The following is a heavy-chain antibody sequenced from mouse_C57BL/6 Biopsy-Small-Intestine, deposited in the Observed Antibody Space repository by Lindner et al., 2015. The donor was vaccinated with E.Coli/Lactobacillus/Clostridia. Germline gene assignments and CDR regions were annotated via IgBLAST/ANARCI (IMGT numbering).Heavy chain of an antibody. J-gene: IGHJ4*01. CDR3: ANHYDGSYLYAMDY. D-gene: IGHD1-1*01. V-gene: IGHV1-42*01. CDR2: INPSTGGT. CDR1: GYSFTVYY. Sequence: VQLQESGPELVKPGASVKISCKASGYSFTVYYMHWVKQSPEKSLEWIGEINPSTGGTTYNQKFKAKATLTVDKSSSTAYMQLKSLTSEDSAVYYCANHYDGSYLYAMDYWGQGTSVTVSS.